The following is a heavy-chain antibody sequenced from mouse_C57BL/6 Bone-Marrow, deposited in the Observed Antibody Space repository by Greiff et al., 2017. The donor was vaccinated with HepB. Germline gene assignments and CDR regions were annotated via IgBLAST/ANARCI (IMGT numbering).Heavy chain of an antibody. D-gene: IGHD3-3*01. CDR3: TRGLGGLYYFDY. Sequence: EVHLVESGGGLVQPGGSMKLSCAASGFTFSDAWMDWVRQSPEKGLEWVAEIRNKANNHATYYAESVKGRFTISRDDSKSSVYLQMNSLRAEDTGIYYCTRGLGGLYYFDYWGQGTTLTVSS. J-gene: IGHJ2*01. V-gene: IGHV6-6*01. CDR2: IRNKANNHAT. CDR1: GFTFSDAW.